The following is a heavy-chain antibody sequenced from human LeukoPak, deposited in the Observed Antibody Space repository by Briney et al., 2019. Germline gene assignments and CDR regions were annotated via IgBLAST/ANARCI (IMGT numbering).Heavy chain of an antibody. CDR3: ARWQEGSGTYCIDY. V-gene: IGHV1-2*02. D-gene: IGHD3-10*01. J-gene: IGHJ4*02. Sequence: ASVKVSCKTSGYTFTGYYMKWVRQAPGQGLEWMGWIHPNSGGTNYAPKFQGRITLTRDTSISTAYMELSSLRSDDTAVYYCARWQEGSGTYCIDYWGQGTLVTVSS. CDR1: GYTFTGYY. CDR2: IHPNSGGT.